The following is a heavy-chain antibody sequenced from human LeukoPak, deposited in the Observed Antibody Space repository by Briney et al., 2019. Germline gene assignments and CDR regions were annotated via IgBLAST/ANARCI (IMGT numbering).Heavy chain of an antibody. Sequence: ASVKVSCKASGYTFTSYDINWVRQATGQGLEWMGWMNPNSGNTGYAQKFQGRVTMTRDTSISTAYMELSRLRSDDTAVYYCARGLEMATIPGYWGQGTLVTVSS. J-gene: IGHJ4*02. CDR2: MNPNSGNT. D-gene: IGHD5-24*01. CDR1: GYTFTSYD. CDR3: ARGLEMATIPGY. V-gene: IGHV1-8*02.